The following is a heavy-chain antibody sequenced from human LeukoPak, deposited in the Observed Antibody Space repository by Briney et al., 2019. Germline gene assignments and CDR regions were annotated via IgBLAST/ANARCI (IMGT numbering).Heavy chain of an antibody. Sequence: GGSLRLSCAASGFTFNSYGMHWGRQAPGKGLEWVAVIWDVGSIKDYADSVKGRFTISRDNSKNTLYLEMNRLRAEDTAVYYCARDNSSSWFDPWGQGTLVTVSS. D-gene: IGHD6-13*01. V-gene: IGHV3-33*01. CDR1: GFTFNSYG. CDR3: ARDNSSSWFDP. J-gene: IGHJ5*02. CDR2: IWDVGSIK.